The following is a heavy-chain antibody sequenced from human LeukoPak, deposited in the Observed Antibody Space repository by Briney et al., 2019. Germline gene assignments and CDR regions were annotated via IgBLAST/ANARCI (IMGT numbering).Heavy chain of an antibody. CDR1: GGTFSSYA. J-gene: IGHJ4*02. D-gene: IGHD6-6*01. Sequence: SVKVSCKASGGTFSSYAISWVRQAPGQGLEWMGGIIPIFGTANYAQKFQGRVTITAGESTSTAYMELSSLRSEDTAVYYCARVEDWYSSSSGDFDYWGQGTLVTVSS. CDR2: IIPIFGTA. CDR3: ARVEDWYSSSSGDFDY. V-gene: IGHV1-69*13.